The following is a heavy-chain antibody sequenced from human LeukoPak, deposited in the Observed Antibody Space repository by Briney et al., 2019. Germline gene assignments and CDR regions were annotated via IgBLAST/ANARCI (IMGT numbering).Heavy chain of an antibody. Sequence: GGSLRLSCAASGFTFSSYGMYWVRQAPGKGLEWVSYISFSGSNVHYADSVKGRFTISRDNSKSTLFLQMNSLRPEDTAVYYCAKPTTGSPTAAGLHYWGQGTLVTVSS. CDR3: AKPTTGSPTAAGLHY. V-gene: IGHV3-30*02. D-gene: IGHD1-1*01. CDR2: ISFSGSNV. J-gene: IGHJ4*02. CDR1: GFTFSSYG.